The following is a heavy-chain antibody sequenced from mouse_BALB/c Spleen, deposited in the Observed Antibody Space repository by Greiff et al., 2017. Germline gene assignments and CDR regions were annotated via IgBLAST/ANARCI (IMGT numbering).Heavy chain of an antibody. CDR1: GFTFTDYY. V-gene: IGHV7-3*02. J-gene: IGHJ4*01. CDR2: IRNKANGYTT. D-gene: IGHD1-1*01. CDR3: ARDIYYGSSYRVYYAMDY. Sequence: EVNVVESGGGLVQPGGSLRLSCATSGFTFTDYYMSWVRQPPGKALEWLGFIRNKANGYTTEYSASVKGRFTISRDNSQSILYLQMNTLRAEDSATYYSARDIYYGSSYRVYYAMDYWGQGTSVTVSS.